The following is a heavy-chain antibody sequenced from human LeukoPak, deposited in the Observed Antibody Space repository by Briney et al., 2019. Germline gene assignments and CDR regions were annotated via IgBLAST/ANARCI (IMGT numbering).Heavy chain of an antibody. J-gene: IGHJ4*02. Sequence: SVKVSCKASGGTFSSYAISWVRQAPGQGLEGMGGIIPIFGTANYAQKFQGRVTITTDESTSTAYMELSSLRSEDTAVYYCARDLYCSGGSCYSGIDYWGQGTLVTVSS. CDR3: ARDLYCSGGSCYSGIDY. CDR1: GGTFSSYA. CDR2: IIPIFGTA. D-gene: IGHD2-15*01. V-gene: IGHV1-69*05.